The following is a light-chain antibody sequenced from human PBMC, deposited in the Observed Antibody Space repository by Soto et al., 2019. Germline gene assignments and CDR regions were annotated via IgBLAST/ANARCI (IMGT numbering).Light chain of an antibody. CDR1: QSVRSD. CDR2: AAT. J-gene: IGKJ4*01. Sequence: EIMMSQSPATLSLSPGARATLSCRAGQSVRSDLAWYQQKPGQAPRLLIYAATTRATGIPARFSGNGSGTEFTLTISSLQSEDSAVYYCQQYNNWPPLTFGGGTKVEIK. CDR3: QQYNNWPPLT. V-gene: IGKV3-15*01.